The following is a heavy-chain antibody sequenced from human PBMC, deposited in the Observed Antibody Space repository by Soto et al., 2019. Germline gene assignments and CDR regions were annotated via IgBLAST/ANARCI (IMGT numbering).Heavy chain of an antibody. CDR3: AKDYSGYYDL. CDR2: ISYDGSNK. Sequence: PGGSLRLSCAASGFTFSSYGMHWVRQAPGKGLEWVAVISYDGSNKYYADSVKGRFTISRGNSKNTLYLQMNSLRAEDTAVYYCAKDYSGYYDLWGQGTLVTVSS. V-gene: IGHV3-30*18. J-gene: IGHJ4*02. CDR1: GFTFSSYG. D-gene: IGHD3-10*01.